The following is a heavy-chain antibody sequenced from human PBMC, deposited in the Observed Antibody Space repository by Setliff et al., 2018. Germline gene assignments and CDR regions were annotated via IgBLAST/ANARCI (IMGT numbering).Heavy chain of an antibody. CDR3: ARTQVVPAATYSIDY. CDR1: GFTFRSYS. D-gene: IGHD2-2*01. Sequence: PGGSLRLSCAASGFTFRSYSMNWVRQAPGKGLEWVSYISSSSSTIYYADSVKGRFTISRDSAKNLLYLQMNSLRAEDTAVYYCARTQVVPAATYSIDYWGQGTLVTVSS. CDR2: ISSSSSTI. V-gene: IGHV3-48*01. J-gene: IGHJ4*02.